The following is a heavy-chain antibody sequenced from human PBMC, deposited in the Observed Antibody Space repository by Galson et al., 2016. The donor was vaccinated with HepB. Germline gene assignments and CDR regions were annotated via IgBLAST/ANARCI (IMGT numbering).Heavy chain of an antibody. Sequence: CTASGYRFTNNVIHWVRQAPGQRLEWMGWINAGNGVTKYSQKFQGRVTITRDTSASTAYMELSSLRSEDTAVYYCARSAGQSAFDYWGQGTLVTVSS. J-gene: IGHJ4*02. CDR1: GYRFTNNV. V-gene: IGHV1-3*01. D-gene: IGHD6-19*01. CDR3: ARSAGQSAFDY. CDR2: INAGNGVT.